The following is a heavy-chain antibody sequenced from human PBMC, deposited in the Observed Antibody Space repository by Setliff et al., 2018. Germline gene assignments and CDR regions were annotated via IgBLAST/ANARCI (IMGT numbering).Heavy chain of an antibody. J-gene: IGHJ5*02. CDR1: GWSLSGYY. CDR2: IDHSGRT. V-gene: IGHV4-38-2*01. Sequence: LSLTCAVYGWSLSGYYWSWIRQPPGKGLEWIGSIDHSGRTHYNPSLKSRVTISVDTAKNQFSLNLRSVPAADTAVYYCARLPSKRIHYNFWSGSYNWFEPWGQGTLVTVS. CDR3: ARLPSKRIHYNFWSGSYNWFEP. D-gene: IGHD3-3*01.